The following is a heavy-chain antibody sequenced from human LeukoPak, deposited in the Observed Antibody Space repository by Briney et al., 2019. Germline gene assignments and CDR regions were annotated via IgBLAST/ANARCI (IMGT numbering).Heavy chain of an antibody. CDR1: GGTFSSYA. Sequence: SVKVSCKASGGTFSSYAISWVRQAPGQGLEWMGRIIPIFGTANYAQKFQGRVTITTDESTSTAYMELSSLRSEDTAVYYCSITTIVVAGAFDIWGQGTMVTVSS. V-gene: IGHV1-69*05. CDR2: IIPIFGTA. D-gene: IGHD3-22*01. J-gene: IGHJ3*02. CDR3: SITTIVVAGAFDI.